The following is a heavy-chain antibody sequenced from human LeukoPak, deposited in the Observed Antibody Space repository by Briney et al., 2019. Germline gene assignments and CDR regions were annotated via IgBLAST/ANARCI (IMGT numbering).Heavy chain of an antibody. Sequence: GGSLRLSCAASGFTFSSYWMHWVRQAPGKGLVWVSRINTDGSITIYADSVKGRFTISRDNAKNTLYLQMNSLRAEDTAVYYCARARAPSYSTSPGLWGQGTLVTVSS. V-gene: IGHV3-74*01. CDR3: ARARAPSYSTSPGL. CDR2: INTDGSIT. J-gene: IGHJ4*02. D-gene: IGHD6-6*01. CDR1: GFTFSSYW.